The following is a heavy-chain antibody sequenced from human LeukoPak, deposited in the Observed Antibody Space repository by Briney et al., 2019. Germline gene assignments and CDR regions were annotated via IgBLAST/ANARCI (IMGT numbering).Heavy chain of an antibody. D-gene: IGHD2/OR15-2a*01. CDR2: INSDGNWT. CDR3: VSFYETY. CDR1: GNYW. Sequence: GGSLRLSCAASGNYWMHWVRQVPGKGLVWVSHINSDGNWTSYADSVKGRFTISKDNAKNTVYLQMNSLRAEDTAVYYCVSFYETYWGRGTLVTVSS. V-gene: IGHV3-74*01. J-gene: IGHJ4*02.